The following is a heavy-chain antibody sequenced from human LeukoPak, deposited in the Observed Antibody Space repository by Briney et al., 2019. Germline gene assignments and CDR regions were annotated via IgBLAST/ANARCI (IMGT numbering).Heavy chain of an antibody. CDR2: ISSSGSYI. CDR1: GFTFSSYS. Sequence: GGSLRLSCAASGFTFSSYSMNWVRQAPGKGLEWVSSISSSGSYISYADSVKGRFTISRDNAKHSLYLQMSSLRAEDTAVYYCAREVDNVFDFRGQGTLVTVSS. J-gene: IGHJ4*02. D-gene: IGHD1-1*01. CDR3: AREVDNVFDF. V-gene: IGHV3-21*01.